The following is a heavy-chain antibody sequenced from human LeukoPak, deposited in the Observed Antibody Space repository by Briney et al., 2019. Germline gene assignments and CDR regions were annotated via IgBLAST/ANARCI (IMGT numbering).Heavy chain of an antibody. Sequence: PSETLPLTCTVSGASITNYYWSWIRQPPGKGLEWIGYIYYSGSTNYNPSLNSRVTISIDKSNNQFSLKVNSVTAADTAVYYCARDRGYLDGFDIWGQGTMVTVSS. CDR1: GASITNYY. CDR2: IYYSGST. CDR3: ARDRGYLDGFDI. V-gene: IGHV4-59*01. D-gene: IGHD3-10*01. J-gene: IGHJ3*02.